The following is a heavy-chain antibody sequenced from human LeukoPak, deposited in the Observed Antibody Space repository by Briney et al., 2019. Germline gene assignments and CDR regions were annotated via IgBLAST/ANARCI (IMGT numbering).Heavy chain of an antibody. Sequence: PGGSLRLSCAASGFTLDDYAMPWVRQAPGKGLEWVSAISWNSANVGYAGSVKGRFTISRDNAKNSLYLQMNSLRAEDTALYYCAKDIFHDSSGSFDYWGQGTLVTVSS. D-gene: IGHD3-22*01. J-gene: IGHJ4*02. V-gene: IGHV3-9*01. CDR1: GFTLDDYA. CDR3: AKDIFHDSSGSFDY. CDR2: ISWNSANV.